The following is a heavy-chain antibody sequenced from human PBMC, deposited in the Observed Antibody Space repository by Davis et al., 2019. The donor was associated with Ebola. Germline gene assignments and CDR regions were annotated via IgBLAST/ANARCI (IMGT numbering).Heavy chain of an antibody. J-gene: IGHJ6*02. CDR3: AREGFYFYGMDV. V-gene: IGHV3-11*06. CDR2: ISSKSTRT. CDR1: GFTFSDHY. D-gene: IGHD2/OR15-2a*01. Sequence: GGSLRLSCAASGFTFSDHYMSWIRQAPGKGLEWVSKISSKSTRTEYADSVRGRFTISRDNSKNLLLLEMSSLRAEDTAVYYCAREGFYFYGMDVWGQGTTVTVSS.